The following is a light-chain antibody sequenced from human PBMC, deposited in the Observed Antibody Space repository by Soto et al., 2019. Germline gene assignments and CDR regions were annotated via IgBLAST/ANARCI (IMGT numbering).Light chain of an antibody. CDR3: QQYNNYWT. CDR1: QSISSW. Sequence: DIQMTQSPSALSASVGDRVIITFRASQSISSWLAWYQQKPGKAPKLLIYKASNLERGVPPRFSGSGSGTEFTLTISSLQPDDCATYYCQQYNNYWTFGQGTKVDIK. J-gene: IGKJ1*01. CDR2: KAS. V-gene: IGKV1-5*03.